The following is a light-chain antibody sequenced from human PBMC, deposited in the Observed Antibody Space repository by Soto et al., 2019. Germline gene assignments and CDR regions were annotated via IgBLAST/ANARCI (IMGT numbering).Light chain of an antibody. CDR1: SSNIGAGYD. CDR2: DNN. J-gene: IGLJ3*02. CDR3: QSFGGSLSGWV. Sequence: QPVLTQPPSVSGAPGQRVTISCTGSSSNIGAGYDVHWYQQLPGTAPKLLIYDNNNRPSGVPDRFSGSKSGTSASLAITGLQAEDEADYYCQSFGGSLSGWVFGGGTKLTVL. V-gene: IGLV1-40*01.